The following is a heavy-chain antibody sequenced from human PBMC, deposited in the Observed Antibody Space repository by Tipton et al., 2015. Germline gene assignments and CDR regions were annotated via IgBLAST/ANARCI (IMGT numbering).Heavy chain of an antibody. Sequence: QVQLVQSGAEVRKPGASVKVSCKASGYTFTDYYMHWVRQAPGQGLEWLGWINPNSGGTSYARKFQGRVTLTRDTSINTAYMELSRLTSDDTALYYCTKTGPRKIAATPSAYWGQGTLVTVSS. CDR3: TKTGPRKIAATPSAY. CDR1: GYTFTDYY. J-gene: IGHJ4*02. V-gene: IGHV1-2*02. D-gene: IGHD2-15*01. CDR2: INPNSGGT.